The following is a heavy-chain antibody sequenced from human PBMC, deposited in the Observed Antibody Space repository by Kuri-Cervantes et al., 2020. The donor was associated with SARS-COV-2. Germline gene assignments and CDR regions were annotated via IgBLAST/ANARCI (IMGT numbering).Heavy chain of an antibody. J-gene: IGHJ4*02. D-gene: IGHD5-24*01. V-gene: IGHV3-30-3*01. CDR3: ARGTGLQFLDY. Sequence: GESLKISCTASGFNYLNYAMHWVRQAPGTGLEWVAVVSYNGTNKYYADSVKGRFTISRDNSRNTLYLQMNSLRAEDTAVYYCARGTGLQFLDYWGQGTLVTVSS. CDR1: GFNYLNYA. CDR2: VSYNGTNK.